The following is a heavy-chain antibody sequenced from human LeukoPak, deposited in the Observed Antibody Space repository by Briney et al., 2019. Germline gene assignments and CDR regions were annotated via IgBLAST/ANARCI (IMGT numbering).Heavy chain of an antibody. Sequence: GGSLRLSCAASGFNLTDYWRYWVRQAPGKGLVWVSRSSPDESVATYADSVRGRFIISRDIAKNTFYLQMYILRAEDAALCYCARGLRALDLWGQGTLVTVSS. CDR3: ARGLRALDL. CDR2: SSPDESVA. J-gene: IGHJ5*02. V-gene: IGHV3-74*01. D-gene: IGHD5/OR15-5a*01. CDR1: GFNLTDYW.